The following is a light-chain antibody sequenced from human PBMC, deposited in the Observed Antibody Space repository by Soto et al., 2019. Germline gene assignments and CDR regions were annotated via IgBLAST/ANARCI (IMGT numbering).Light chain of an antibody. CDR3: PQSTLWPPLT. CDR1: QSVNSF. CDR2: DAS. J-gene: IGKJ4*01. Sequence: EIVLTQSPATLSLSPGERATLSCRASQSVNSFLAWYQQKPGQAPRLLIYDASNRATGIPARFSGGGSGTDFTLPLSSLEPEDSALYSCPQSTLWPPLTFGGGSKVEIK. V-gene: IGKV3-11*01.